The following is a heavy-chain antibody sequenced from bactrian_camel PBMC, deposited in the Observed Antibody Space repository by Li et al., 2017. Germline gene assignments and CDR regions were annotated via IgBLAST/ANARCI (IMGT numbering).Heavy chain of an antibody. CDR2: IGTDGAT. CDR1: GFTFSDYY. J-gene: IGHJ4*01. Sequence: VQLVESGGGSVQPGGSLKPSCVGSGFTFSDYYMSWVRQAAGKEREGVATIGTDGATSYADSVKGRFTISKDDMLNTLYLQMSALTPEDTAEYYCAAKLGTFCSLWTSGWNYWGQGTQVTVS. CDR3: AAKLGTFCSLWTSGWNY. V-gene: IGHV3S67*01. D-gene: IGHD1*01.